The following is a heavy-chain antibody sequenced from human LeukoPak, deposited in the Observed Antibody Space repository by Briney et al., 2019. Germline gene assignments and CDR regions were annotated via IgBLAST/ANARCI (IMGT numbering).Heavy chain of an antibody. CDR2: IKQDGSEK. V-gene: IGHV3-7*01. CDR3: HGAQGAMVRKDY. J-gene: IGHJ4*02. CDR1: GFTFSSYW. D-gene: IGHD5-18*01. Sequence: GGSLRLSCAASGFTFSSYWMSWVRQAPGKVLEWVANIKQDGSEKYYVDSVKGRFTISRDNAKNSLYLQMNSLRAEDTAVYYCHGAQGAMVRKDYWGQGTLVTVSS.